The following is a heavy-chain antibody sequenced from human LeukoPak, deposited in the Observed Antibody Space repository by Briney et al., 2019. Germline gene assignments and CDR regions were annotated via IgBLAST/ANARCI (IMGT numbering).Heavy chain of an antibody. V-gene: IGHV4-34*01. CDR1: VEPFSNYF. CDR3: ARGLGQYDY. D-gene: IGHD5-24*01. J-gene: IGHJ4*02. CDR2: INHSGST. Sequence: SETLSLTCAVYVEPFSNYFWCWIRQSLGKGLEWIGEINHSGSTNYNSSLTSRVTISVDTSKNQFSLSLSSVTAADTAIYYCARGLGQYDYWGQGTLVTVSS.